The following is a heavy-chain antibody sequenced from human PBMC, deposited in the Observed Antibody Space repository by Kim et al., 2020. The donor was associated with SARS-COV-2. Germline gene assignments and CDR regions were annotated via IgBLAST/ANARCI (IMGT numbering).Heavy chain of an antibody. D-gene: IGHD6-6*01. CDR2: MKSEADGGTT. CDR1: GFSFKHAW. CDR3: TTRPEVDY. Sequence: GGSLRLSCKASGFSFKHAWMSWVRQAPGKGLEWVALMKSEADGGTTDYATSVQGRFTISRDDVMNTLFLQMNSLQTGDTAIYYCTTRPEVDYCGQGTLVT. V-gene: IGHV3-15*01. J-gene: IGHJ4*02.